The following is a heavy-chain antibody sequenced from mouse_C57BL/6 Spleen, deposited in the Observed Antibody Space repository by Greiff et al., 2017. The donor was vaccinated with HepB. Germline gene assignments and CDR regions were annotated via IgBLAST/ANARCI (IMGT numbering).Heavy chain of an antibody. V-gene: IGHV2-5*01. J-gene: IGHJ4*01. CDR1: GFSFTSYG. D-gene: IGHD2-5*01. CDR3: AKIAYYSNCDYAMDY. Sequence: QVQLQQSGPGLVQPSQSLSITCTASGFSFTSYGVHWVRQSPGKGLEWLGVIWRGGSTDYNAAFMSRLSITKDNSKSQVFFKMNSLQADDTAIYYGAKIAYYSNCDYAMDYWGQGTSVTVSS. CDR2: IWRGGST.